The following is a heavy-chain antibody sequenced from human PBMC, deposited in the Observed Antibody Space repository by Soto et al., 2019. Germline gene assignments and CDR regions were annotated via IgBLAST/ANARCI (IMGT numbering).Heavy chain of an antibody. CDR2: ISYDGSNK. CDR3: ARDALWVHSSDP. V-gene: IGHV3-30-3*01. J-gene: IGHJ5*02. Sequence: QVQLVESGGGVVQPGRSLRLSCAASGFTFSSYAMHWLRQAPGTGLEWVPVISYDGSNKYYADSVKGRFTISRDNSKNTLYLQMNSLTGEDTAVYYWARDALWVHSSDPWGQGTLVTVSS. CDR1: GFTFSSYA. D-gene: IGHD3-3*02.